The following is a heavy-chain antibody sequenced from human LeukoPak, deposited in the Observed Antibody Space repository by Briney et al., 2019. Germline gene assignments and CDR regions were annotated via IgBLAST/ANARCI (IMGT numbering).Heavy chain of an antibody. Sequence: PSDTLSLTCTVSGGSISSSSYYWGWIRQPPGKGLEWIGSIYYSGSTYYNPSLKSRVTISVDTSKNQFSLKLSSVTAADTAVYYCARHGYVLRYFSRWGQGTLVTVSS. J-gene: IGHJ4*02. D-gene: IGHD3-9*01. CDR2: IYYSGST. V-gene: IGHV4-39*01. CDR1: GGSISSSSYY. CDR3: ARHGYVLRYFSR.